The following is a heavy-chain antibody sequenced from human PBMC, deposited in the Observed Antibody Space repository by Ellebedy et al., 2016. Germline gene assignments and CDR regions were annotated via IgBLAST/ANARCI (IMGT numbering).Heavy chain of an antibody. J-gene: IGHJ4*02. CDR3: ASSFCAGDCSRDVDHY. V-gene: IGHV3-7*02. CDR1: GFFFSRYW. CDR2: IKSDGTEK. D-gene: IGHD2-21*02. Sequence: GGSLRLSXVGPGFFFSRYWMSWVRQAPGKGPEWVAKIKSDGTEKYYVDSVKGRFTISRDNAKNTLFLQMNSLRAEDTAVYFCASSFCAGDCSRDVDHYWGQGTPVTVSS.